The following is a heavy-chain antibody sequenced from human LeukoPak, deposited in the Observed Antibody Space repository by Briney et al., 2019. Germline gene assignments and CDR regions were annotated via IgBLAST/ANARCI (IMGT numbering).Heavy chain of an antibody. D-gene: IGHD4-23*01. V-gene: IGHV4-59*01. J-gene: IGHJ5*02. CDR1: GGSISSYY. Sequence: SETLSLTCTVSGGSISSYYWSWIRQPPGKGLEWIGYIYYSGSTNYNPSLKSRVTISVDTSKKQFSLKLSSVTAADTAVYYCARTYGGNSSGWFDPWGQGTLVTVSS. CDR3: ARTYGGNSSGWFDP. CDR2: IYYSGST.